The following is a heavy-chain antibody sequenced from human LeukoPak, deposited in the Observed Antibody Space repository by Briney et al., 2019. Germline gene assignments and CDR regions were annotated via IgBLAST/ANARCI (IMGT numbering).Heavy chain of an antibody. CDR3: AKDIQIRGVIMKYFEH. Sequence: GGSLRLSCAASGFTSSSFEMSWVRQAPGRGLEWVSYISSSGSTIYYADSVKGRFTISRDNAKNSLYLQMNSLRAEDTALYYCAKDIQIRGVIMKYFEHWGQGTPVTVSS. D-gene: IGHD3-10*01. CDR1: GFTSSSFE. CDR2: ISSSGSTI. J-gene: IGHJ4*02. V-gene: IGHV3-48*03.